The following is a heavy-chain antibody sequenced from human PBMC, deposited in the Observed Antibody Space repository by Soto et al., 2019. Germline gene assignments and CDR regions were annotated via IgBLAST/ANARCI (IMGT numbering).Heavy chain of an antibody. J-gene: IGHJ4*02. D-gene: IGHD6-19*01. V-gene: IGHV3-30-3*01. CDR1: GVTFSSYA. CDR3: ARDPGMAVPFDY. CDR2: ISYDGSNK. Sequence: XGSLILSCAAAGVTFSSYAMHWVRQAPGKGLEWVAVISYDGSNKYYADSVKGRFTISRDNSKNTLYLQMNSLRAEDTAVYYCARDPGMAVPFDYWGQGTLVTVSS.